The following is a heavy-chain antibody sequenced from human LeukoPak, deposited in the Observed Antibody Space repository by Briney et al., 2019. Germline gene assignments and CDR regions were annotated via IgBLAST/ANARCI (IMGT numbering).Heavy chain of an antibody. V-gene: IGHV1-18*01. CDR1: GYTFTGYG. J-gene: IGHJ4*02. Sequence: ASVKVSCKASGYTFTGYGISWVRQAPGQGLEWMGWISAYNGNTNYAQKLQGRVTMTTDTSTSTAYMELRSLRSDDTAVYYCARDRGSTVTPTGADYWGQGTLVTVSS. CDR2: ISAYNGNT. CDR3: ARDRGSTVTPTGADY. D-gene: IGHD4-17*01.